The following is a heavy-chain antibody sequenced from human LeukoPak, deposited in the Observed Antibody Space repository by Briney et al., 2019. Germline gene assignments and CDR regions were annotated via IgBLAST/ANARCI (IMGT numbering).Heavy chain of an antibody. CDR3: ARGCSSTSCYYYMDV. CDR2: ISAYNGNT. CDR1: GYTFTSYG. D-gene: IGHD2-2*01. V-gene: IGHV1-18*01. Sequence: ASVKVSCKASGYTFTSYGISWVRQAPGQGLEWMGWISAYNGNTNYAQKLQGRVTMTTDTSTSTAYMELRSLGSDDTAVYYCARGCSSTSCYYYMDVWGKGTTVTISS. J-gene: IGHJ6*03.